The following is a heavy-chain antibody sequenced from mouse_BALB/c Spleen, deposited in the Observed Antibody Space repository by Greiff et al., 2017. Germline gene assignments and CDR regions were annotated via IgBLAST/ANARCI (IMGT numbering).Heavy chain of an antibody. V-gene: IGHV1-4*01. CDR3: ARGGTGLDY. Sequence: VQLQQSGAELARPGASVKLSCKASGYTFTSYWMQWVKQRPGQGLEWIGYINPSTGYTEYNQKFKDKATLTADKSSSTAYMQLSSLTSEDSAVYYCARGGTGLDYWGQGTTLTVSS. CDR1: GYTFTSYW. D-gene: IGHD3-3*01. CDR2: INPSTGYT. J-gene: IGHJ2*01.